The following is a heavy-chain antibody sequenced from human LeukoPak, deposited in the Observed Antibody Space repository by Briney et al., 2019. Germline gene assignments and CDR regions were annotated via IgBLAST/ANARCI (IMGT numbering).Heavy chain of an antibody. CDR2: IYYSGST. V-gene: IGHV4-59*08. CDR1: GGSISSYY. CDR3: ARLSGYFFGMDV. D-gene: IGHD6-25*01. J-gene: IGHJ6*02. Sequence: SETLSLTCTVSGGSISSYYWSWIRQPPGKGLEWIGYIYYSGSTNYNPSLKSRVTISVDTSKNQFSLKLSSATAADTAVYYCARLSGYFFGMDVWGQGTTVTVSS.